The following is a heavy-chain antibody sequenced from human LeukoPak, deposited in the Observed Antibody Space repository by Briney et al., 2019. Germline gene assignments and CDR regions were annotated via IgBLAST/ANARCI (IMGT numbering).Heavy chain of an antibody. CDR2: VGNDEKTI. Sequence: PGGSLRLSCVASGFTFTGPSMHWVRQAPGKGLEWVAVVGNDEKTIFYADSVKGRFTISRDNSKNTLYLQMNSLRAEDTAVYYCAKDNRQLWLLWGSAYMDVWGKGTTVTISS. CDR3: AKDNRQLWLLWGSAYMDV. CDR1: GFTFTGPS. D-gene: IGHD5-18*01. J-gene: IGHJ6*03. V-gene: IGHV3-30*04.